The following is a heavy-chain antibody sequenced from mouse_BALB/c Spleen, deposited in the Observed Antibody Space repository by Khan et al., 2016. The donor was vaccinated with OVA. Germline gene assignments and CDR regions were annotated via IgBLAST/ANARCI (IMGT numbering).Heavy chain of an antibody. CDR1: GYTFTSYE. CDR3: ARPPYFSYVMVY. CDR2: INTYTGEP. V-gene: IGHV9-3-1*01. Sequence: QLVQSGPELKKPGETVKISCKASGYTFTSYEMNWVKQAPGKGLKWMGWINTYTGEPTYADDFKGRFAFSLETSASTAYLQINNLKNEDTATYFCARPPYFSYVMVYWGQGTSVTVSS. D-gene: IGHD2-10*01. J-gene: IGHJ4*01.